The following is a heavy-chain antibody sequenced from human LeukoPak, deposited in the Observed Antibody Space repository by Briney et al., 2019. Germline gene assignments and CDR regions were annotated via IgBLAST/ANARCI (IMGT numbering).Heavy chain of an antibody. CDR2: TYYRSKWYN. D-gene: IGHD3-9*01. Sequence: SQTLSLTCAISGDSVSSNSAAWNWIRQSPSRGLEWLGRTYYRSKWYNDYAVSVKSRITINPDTSKSQFSLQLNSVTHEDTAVYYCARELSLYYDILTGYYVHAFDIWGQGTMVTVSS. CDR1: GDSVSSNSAA. CDR3: ARELSLYYDILTGYYVHAFDI. J-gene: IGHJ3*02. V-gene: IGHV6-1*01.